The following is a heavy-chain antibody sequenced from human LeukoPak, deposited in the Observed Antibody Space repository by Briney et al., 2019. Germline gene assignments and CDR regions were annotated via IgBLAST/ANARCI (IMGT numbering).Heavy chain of an antibody. D-gene: IGHD2-2*01. J-gene: IGHJ6*03. CDR2: ITNSGAAT. Sequence: GGSLRLSFAASGFTFSRYAMSWVRQAPGKGLEWVSSITNSGAATYYARSVKGRFTISRDNSDNTMYLQMNSLRAEDTAVYYCAKDGEVVPDAMYYYYYMDVWGKGTTVTVSS. V-gene: IGHV3-23*01. CDR1: GFTFSRYA. CDR3: AKDGEVVPDAMYYYYYMDV.